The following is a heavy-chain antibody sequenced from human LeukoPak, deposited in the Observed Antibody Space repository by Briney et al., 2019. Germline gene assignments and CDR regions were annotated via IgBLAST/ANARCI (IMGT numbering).Heavy chain of an antibody. Sequence: GRCLRPSCAAAGFTFNNYAMNWVRQAPGKWLEWVSSISGGGETTYYADSAKGRFTISRDNSQNTLYLQMSSLRAEDTAVYYCARDYADYVGYFFFDYWGQGTLVTVSS. CDR2: ISGGGETT. CDR1: GFTFNNYA. J-gene: IGHJ4*02. CDR3: ARDYADYVGYFFFDY. V-gene: IGHV3-23*01. D-gene: IGHD4-17*01.